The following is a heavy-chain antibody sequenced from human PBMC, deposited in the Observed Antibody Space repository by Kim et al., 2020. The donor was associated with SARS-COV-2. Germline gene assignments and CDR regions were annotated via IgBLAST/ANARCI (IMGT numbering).Heavy chain of an antibody. CDR1: GGSISSYY. D-gene: IGHD3-16*01. CDR3: ARAGWTTGGYYYYYMDV. CDR2: IYYSGST. Sequence: SETLSLTCTVSGGSISSYYWSWIRQPPGKGLEWIGYIYYSGSTNYNPSLKSRVTISVDTSKNQFSLKLSSVTAADTAVYYCARAGWTTGGYYYYYMDVWGKGTTVTVSS. V-gene: IGHV4-59*01. J-gene: IGHJ6*03.